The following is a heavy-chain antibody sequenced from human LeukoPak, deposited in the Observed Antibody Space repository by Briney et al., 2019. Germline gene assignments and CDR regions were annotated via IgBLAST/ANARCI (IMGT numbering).Heavy chain of an antibody. V-gene: IGHV3-NL1*01. CDR1: GFTVSSNY. CDR2: IYSAGDTYTAGDT. Sequence: GGSLRLSCAASGFTVSSNYMSWVRQAPGKGLEWVSVIYSAGDTYTAGDTYYAASVKGRFTISRDNFKNTLYLQMNSLRTDDSAVYYCARDYCRDVSCSIRWFDPWGQGTLVTVSS. J-gene: IGHJ5*02. D-gene: IGHD2-15*01. CDR3: ARDYCRDVSCSIRWFDP.